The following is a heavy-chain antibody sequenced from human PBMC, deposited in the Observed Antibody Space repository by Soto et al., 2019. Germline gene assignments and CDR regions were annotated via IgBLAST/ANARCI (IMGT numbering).Heavy chain of an antibody. CDR3: AKDRAVVVPAAKGFDP. CDR1: GFTFSSYA. Sequence: GGSLRLSCAASGFTFSSYAMSWVRQAPGKGLEWVSAISGSGGSTYYADSVKGRFTISRDNSKNTLYLQMNSLRAEDTAVYYCAKDRAVVVPAAKGFDPWGQGTLVTVSS. V-gene: IGHV3-23*01. J-gene: IGHJ5*02. CDR2: ISGSGGST. D-gene: IGHD2-2*01.